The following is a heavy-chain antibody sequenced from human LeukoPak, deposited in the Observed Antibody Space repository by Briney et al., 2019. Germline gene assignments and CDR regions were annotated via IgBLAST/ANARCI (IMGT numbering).Heavy chain of an antibody. CDR3: VVWGEDRSGHRFDF. J-gene: IGHJ4*02. D-gene: IGHD3-22*01. Sequence: GGSLRLSCAASGSTFDYYWMHWVRQAPGKGLMWVSRINTDGSNTHYADSVKGRFTISRDNAKNTLYLQMNGLRVEDTAVYYCVVWGEDRSGHRFDFWGQGTLVTVSS. CDR1: GSTFDYYW. CDR2: INTDGSNT. V-gene: IGHV3-74*01.